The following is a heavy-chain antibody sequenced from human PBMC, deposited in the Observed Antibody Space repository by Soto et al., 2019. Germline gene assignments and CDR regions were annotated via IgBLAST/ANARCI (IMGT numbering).Heavy chain of an antibody. CDR3: ASYGGSDFSSGYYNH. D-gene: IGHD3-3*01. V-gene: IGHV3-7*01. CDR1: GFTISNYY. J-gene: IGHJ5*02. CDR2: INQDGSEK. Sequence: EVQLVESGGGLVQPGGCLRVSCVVSGFTISNYYMSWVRQAPGKGLEWVANINQDGSEKSYVDSVKGRFTISRDNAKNSLYLQMSSLRAEDTATYYGASYGGSDFSSGYYNHWGQGTLVTVSS.